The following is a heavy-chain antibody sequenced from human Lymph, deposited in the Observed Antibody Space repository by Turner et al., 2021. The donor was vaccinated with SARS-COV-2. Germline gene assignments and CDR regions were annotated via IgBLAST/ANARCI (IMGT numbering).Heavy chain of an antibody. CDR1: GIIVSRNY. Sequence: EVQLVETGGGLIPPGWSLRLSCAASGIIVSRNYMNWVRQAPGKGLEWVSVIYSGGTTYYADSVKGRFTISRDNSKNTLYLQMNSLRVEDTAVYYCARDLGTYGMDVWGQGTTVTVSS. J-gene: IGHJ6*02. CDR3: ARDLGTYGMDV. V-gene: IGHV3-53*02. D-gene: IGHD6-13*01. CDR2: IYSGGTT.